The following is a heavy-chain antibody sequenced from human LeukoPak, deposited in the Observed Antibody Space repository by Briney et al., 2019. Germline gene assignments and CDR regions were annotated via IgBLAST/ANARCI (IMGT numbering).Heavy chain of an antibody. D-gene: IGHD3-10*01. Sequence: SVNVSCKASGGTFSSYGISWVRQAPGQGLEWMGGIIPIFGTPNYAQKFQGRVTITADESTSTAYMELSSLRSEDTAVYYCARGSGTITMVRGVFYGMDVWGQGTTVTVSS. CDR3: ARGSGTITMVRGVFYGMDV. CDR2: IIPIFGTP. J-gene: IGHJ6*02. V-gene: IGHV1-69*01. CDR1: GGTFSSYG.